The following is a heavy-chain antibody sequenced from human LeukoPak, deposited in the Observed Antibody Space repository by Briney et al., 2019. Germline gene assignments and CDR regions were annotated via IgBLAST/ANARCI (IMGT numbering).Heavy chain of an antibody. CDR1: GGTFSSYA. CDR3: ARSTVDTAMVSPRSFDY. J-gene: IGHJ4*02. CDR2: IIPIFGTA. Sequence: SVKVSCKASGGTFSSYAISWVRQAPGQGLEWMGGIIPIFGTANYAQKFQGRVTITADESTSTAYMELSSLRSEDTAVYSCARSTVDTAMVSPRSFDYWGQGTLVTVSS. D-gene: IGHD5-18*01. V-gene: IGHV1-69*13.